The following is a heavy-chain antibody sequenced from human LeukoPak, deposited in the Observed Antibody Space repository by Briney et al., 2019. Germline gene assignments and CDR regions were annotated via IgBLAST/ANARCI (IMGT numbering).Heavy chain of an antibody. J-gene: IGHJ6*03. CDR2: IYYSGST. CDR1: GPSLSLNY. Sequence: SETLSLTCNVSGPSLSLNYWSWIRQSPGKGLEWIGNIYYSGSTNYNPSLRSRVTISVDTFNNQFSLRLNSVTAADTAVYYCARLGYSSSGYMDVWGKGTTVTVSS. V-gene: IGHV4-59*08. D-gene: IGHD6-6*01. CDR3: ARLGYSSSGYMDV.